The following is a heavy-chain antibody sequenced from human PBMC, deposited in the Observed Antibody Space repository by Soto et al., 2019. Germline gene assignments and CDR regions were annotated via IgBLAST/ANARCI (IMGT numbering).Heavy chain of an antibody. CDR1: GDTFNFYS. V-gene: IGHV1-69*02. J-gene: IGHJ4*02. D-gene: IGHD3-10*01. CDR2: VNPIVRMS. CDR3: ASSYGSGYRAFDY. Sequence: QVQLVQSGAEVKRPGSSVKVSCKASGDTFNFYSINWVRQAPGLGLEWMGRVNPIVRMSNYAQKFQGRVTMTAAKPTSTAYMELSSLRSEDTAIYYCASSYGSGYRAFDYWGQGALVTVSS.